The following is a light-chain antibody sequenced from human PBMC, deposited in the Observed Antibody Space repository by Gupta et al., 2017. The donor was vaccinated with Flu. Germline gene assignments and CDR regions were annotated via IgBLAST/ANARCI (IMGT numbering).Light chain of an antibody. J-gene: IGLJ3*02. V-gene: IGLV1-47*01. Sequence: QSVLTQPPSAYGTPGQRVTISCSGSTSNIGNNYVFWYQHLPGTAPKLLIYRNDQRPSGVPDRFSGSKSGTSASLSISGLRSEDEADYYCAAWDDSVNGVFGGGTKVTVL. CDR3: AAWDDSVNGV. CDR1: TSNIGNNY. CDR2: RND.